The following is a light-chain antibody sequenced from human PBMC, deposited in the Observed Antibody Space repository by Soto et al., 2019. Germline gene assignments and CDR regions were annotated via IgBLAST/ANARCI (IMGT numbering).Light chain of an antibody. CDR2: DTS. CDR1: QWIGST. CDR3: HRYNNRPRT. J-gene: IGKJ4*01. V-gene: IGKV3-15*01. Sequence: IIMTESPYTLCVAPVEGATLSFRASQWIGSTLACYQHKPGQTPRLLIYDTSTSATGVPATFSRSRSGTAFTLTINSLQSNHFAVYDCHRYNNRPRTFGGGTK.